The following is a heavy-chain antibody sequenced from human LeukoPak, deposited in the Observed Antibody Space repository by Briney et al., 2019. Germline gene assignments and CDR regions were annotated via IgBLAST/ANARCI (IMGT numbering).Heavy chain of an antibody. CDR1: GYTLTELS. CDR2: FDPEDGET. D-gene: IGHD3-3*01. V-gene: IGHV1-24*01. J-gene: IGHJ4*02. CDR3: ALSYDFWSGYYTGFLNY. Sequence: ASVRVSCKVSGYTLTELSMHWVRQAPGKGLEWMGGFDPEDGETIYAQKFQGRVTMTEDTSPDTAYMELSSLRSEDTAVYYCALSYDFWSGYYTGFLNYWGQGNLVTVSS.